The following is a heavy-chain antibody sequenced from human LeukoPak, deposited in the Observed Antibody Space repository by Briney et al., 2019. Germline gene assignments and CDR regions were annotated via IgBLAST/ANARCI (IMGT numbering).Heavy chain of an antibody. CDR3: ARLGLDGYSVDY. CDR2: IYYSGST. Sequence: SETLSFTCTVSGGTISSSTYYRGWIRQPPGKGLEWIGTIYYSGSTYYNPSLKSRVTISVDTSKNQFSLKLSSVTAADTAVYYCARLGLDGYSVDYWGQGTLVTVSS. CDR1: GGTISSSTYY. J-gene: IGHJ4*02. V-gene: IGHV4-39*01. D-gene: IGHD5-24*01.